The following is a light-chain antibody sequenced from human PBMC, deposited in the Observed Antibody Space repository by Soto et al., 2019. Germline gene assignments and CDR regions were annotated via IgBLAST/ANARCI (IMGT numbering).Light chain of an antibody. CDR1: QSISSY. CDR3: QQSYSTPWT. V-gene: IGKV1-39*01. J-gene: IGKJ1*01. CDR2: AAS. Sequence: DIQMTQSPSSLSASVGDRVTITCRASQSISSYLNWYQQKPGKAPKLLIYAASSLQSGVPSRFSGSGSGTDFTLTISSLQPEDFETYYCQQSYSTPWTFGQGTKVDI.